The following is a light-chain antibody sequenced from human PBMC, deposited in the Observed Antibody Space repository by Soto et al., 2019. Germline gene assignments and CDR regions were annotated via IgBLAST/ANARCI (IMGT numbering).Light chain of an antibody. CDR2: EVS. CDR1: SSDVGAYDY. J-gene: IGLJ1*01. CDR3: SSYTSSSTRV. V-gene: IGLV2-14*03. Sequence: QSALTQPASVSGSPGQSITISCTGTSSDVGAYDYVSWYQQHPDKAPKLMIYEVSNRPSGVSNRFSGSKSVNTATLTISGLQADDGADYYCSSYTSSSTRVFGTGTKVTVL.